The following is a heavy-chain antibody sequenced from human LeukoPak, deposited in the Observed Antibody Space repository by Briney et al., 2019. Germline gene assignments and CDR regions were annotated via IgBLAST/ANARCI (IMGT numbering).Heavy chain of an antibody. D-gene: IGHD2-2*01. Sequence: PSETLSLTCAVYGGSFSGYYWGWIRQPPGKGLEWIGEINHSGSTNYNPSLKSRVTISVDTSKNQFSLKLSSVTAADTAVYYCARGGIVVVPAAHNWFDPWGQGTLVTVSS. CDR1: GGSFSGYY. CDR3: ARGGIVVVPAAHNWFDP. CDR2: INHSGST. V-gene: IGHV4-34*01. J-gene: IGHJ5*02.